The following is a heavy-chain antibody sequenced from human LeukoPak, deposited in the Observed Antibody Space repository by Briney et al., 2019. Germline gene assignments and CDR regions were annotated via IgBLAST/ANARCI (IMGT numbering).Heavy chain of an antibody. J-gene: IGHJ6*02. D-gene: IGHD6-13*01. V-gene: IGHV3-9*02. CDR2: ISWNSGSI. CDR3: AKDIATIAAAGSYYYGMDV. Sequence: GGSLRLSCAASGFTSSSYTMSWVRQAPGKGLEWVSGISWNSGSIGYADSVKGRFTISRDNAKNSLYLQMNSLRAEDTALYYCAKDIATIAAAGSYYYGMDVWGQGTTVTVSS. CDR1: GFTSSSYT.